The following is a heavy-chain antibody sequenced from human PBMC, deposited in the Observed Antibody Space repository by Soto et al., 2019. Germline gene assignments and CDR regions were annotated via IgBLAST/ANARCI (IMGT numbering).Heavy chain of an antibody. V-gene: IGHV4-34*01. D-gene: IGHD2-2*01. CDR1: GGSFSGYY. CDR2: INHSGST. J-gene: IGHJ5*02. CDR3: ARVVVPAVGDWFDP. Sequence: NPSETLSLTCAVYGGSFSGYYWSWIRQPPGKGLEWIGEINHSGSTNYNPSLKSRVTISVDTSKNQFSLKRSSVTAADTAVYYCARVVVPAVGDWFDPWGQGTLVTVS.